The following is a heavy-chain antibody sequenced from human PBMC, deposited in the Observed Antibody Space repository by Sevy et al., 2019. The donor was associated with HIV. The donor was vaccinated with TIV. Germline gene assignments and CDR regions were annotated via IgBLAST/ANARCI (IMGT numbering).Heavy chain of an antibody. V-gene: IGHV4-59*01. J-gene: IGHJ4*02. D-gene: IGHD3-10*01. CDR3: ARDSRTRPMVLDY. Sequence: SETLSLTCSVSGGSISSYFWTWVRQSPGKGLEWIGNIYFTGNTDYSPALKSRVILSLDTSKSQFSLTLKSVTAADTAIYFCARDSRTRPMVLDYWGQGTLVTVSS. CDR1: GGSISSYF. CDR2: IYFTGNT.